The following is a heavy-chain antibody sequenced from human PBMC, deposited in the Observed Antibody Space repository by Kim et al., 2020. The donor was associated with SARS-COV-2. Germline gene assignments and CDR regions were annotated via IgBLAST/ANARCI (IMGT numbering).Heavy chain of an antibody. CDR1: GFTFSSYK. V-gene: IGHV3-48*03. Sequence: GGSLRLSCAAAGFTFSSYKMNWVRQAPGKGLEWVSYISSSGSTIYYAESVKGRFTISRDNAKNSLYLQMNSLRAEDTAIYYCAREPFDSGSYLGGEVNA. CDR2: ISSSGSTI. D-gene: IGHD1-26*01. J-gene: IGHJ3*01. CDR3: AREPFDSGSYLGGEVNA.